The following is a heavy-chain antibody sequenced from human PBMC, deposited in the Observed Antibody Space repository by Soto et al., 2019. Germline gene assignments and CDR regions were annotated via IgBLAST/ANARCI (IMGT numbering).Heavy chain of an antibody. D-gene: IGHD4-17*01. CDR3: ARSFDYGGNLLDY. CDR1: GFTFSSYW. Sequence: GGSLRLSCAASGFTFSSYWMHWVRQAPGKGLVWVSRINSDGSSTSYADSVKGRFTISRDNAKNTLYLQMNSLRAEDTAVYYCARSFDYGGNLLDYWGQGTLVTVSS. J-gene: IGHJ4*02. CDR2: INSDGSST. V-gene: IGHV3-74*01.